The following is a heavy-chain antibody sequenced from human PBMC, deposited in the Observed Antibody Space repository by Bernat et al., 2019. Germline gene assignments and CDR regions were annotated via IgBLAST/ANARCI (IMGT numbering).Heavy chain of an antibody. Sequence: EEQLVESGGGLVQPGESLRLSCVASGFTFSSYWMSWVRQAPGKGLEWVANIKEDGREKYYADSVKGRFTISRDNSKNTLYLQMNSLRAEDTAVYYCAREGGVWPNFDYWGQGTLVTVSS. CDR3: AREGGVWPNFDY. CDR1: GFTFSSYW. CDR2: IKEDGREK. J-gene: IGHJ4*02. V-gene: IGHV3-7*01. D-gene: IGHD3-16*01.